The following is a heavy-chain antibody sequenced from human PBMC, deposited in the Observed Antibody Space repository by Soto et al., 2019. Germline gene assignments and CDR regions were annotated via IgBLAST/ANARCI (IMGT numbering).Heavy chain of an antibody. Sequence: QVQLQESGPGLVKPSETLSLTCTVSGGSISSYYWSWIRQPPGKGLEWIGYIYYSGSTNYNPSLKGRGPNSVDTSKNPFSLERSSVTAADTAVYYWARGGSSSWGRGGGMDVWGQGTTVTVSS. J-gene: IGHJ6*02. D-gene: IGHD6-13*01. CDR2: IYYSGST. CDR1: GGSISSYY. CDR3: ARGGSSSWGRGGGMDV. V-gene: IGHV4-59*01.